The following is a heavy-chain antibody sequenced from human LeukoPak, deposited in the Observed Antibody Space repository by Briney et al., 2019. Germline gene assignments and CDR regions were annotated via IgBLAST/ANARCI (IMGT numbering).Heavy chain of an antibody. CDR2: LYYSGST. J-gene: IGHJ5*02. CDR3: ARGRQDIVVVPAAFGFDP. Sequence: PSETLSLTCTVSGGSISSYYWSWIRQPPGKELEWIGYLYYSGSTNYNPSLKSRVTISVDTSKNQFSLKLSSVTAADTAVYYCARGRQDIVVVPAAFGFDPWGQGTLVTVSS. CDR1: GGSISSYY. D-gene: IGHD2-2*01. V-gene: IGHV4-59*01.